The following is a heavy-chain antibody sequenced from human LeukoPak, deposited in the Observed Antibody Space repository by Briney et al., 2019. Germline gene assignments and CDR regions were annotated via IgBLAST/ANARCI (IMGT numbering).Heavy chain of an antibody. CDR1: GYTFTSYG. Sequence: ASVKVSCKASGYTFTSYGISWVRQAPGQGLEWMGWISAYNGNTNYAQKLQGRVTMTTDTSTSTAYMELRSLRSDDTAVYYCARAAGNWFLATFFDYWGQGTLVTVSS. V-gene: IGHV1-18*01. D-gene: IGHD3-3*01. CDR2: ISAYNGNT. J-gene: IGHJ4*02. CDR3: ARAAGNWFLATFFDY.